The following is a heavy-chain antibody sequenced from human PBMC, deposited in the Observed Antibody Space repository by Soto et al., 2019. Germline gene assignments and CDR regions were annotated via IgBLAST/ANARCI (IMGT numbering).Heavy chain of an antibody. CDR3: ARRYGDYEPWVFDY. CDR2: IYYSGST. J-gene: IGHJ4*02. Sequence: QLQLQESGPGLVKPSETLSLTCTVSGGSISSSSYYWGWIRQPPGKGLEWIGSIYYSGSTYYNPSLKSRVTISVDTSKNQFSLKLSSVTAADTAVYYCARRYGDYEPWVFDYWGQGTLVTVSS. D-gene: IGHD4-17*01. CDR1: GGSISSSSYY. V-gene: IGHV4-39*01.